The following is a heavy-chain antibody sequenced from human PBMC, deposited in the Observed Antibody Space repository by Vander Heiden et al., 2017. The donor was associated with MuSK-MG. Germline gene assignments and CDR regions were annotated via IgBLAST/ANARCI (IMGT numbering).Heavy chain of an antibody. CDR1: GYSISSGYY. CDR2: LYHSGST. CDR3: ARDSKGSGWYEGTDY. D-gene: IGHD6-19*01. V-gene: IGHV4-38-2*02. J-gene: IGHJ4*02. Sequence: QVQLQESGPGLVKPSETLSLTCTVSGYSISSGYYWGWIRQPPGKGLEWIGSLYHSGSTYYPPSLKSRVTISVDTSKNQFSLKLSSVTAADTAVYYCARDSKGSGWYEGTDYWGQGTLVTVSS.